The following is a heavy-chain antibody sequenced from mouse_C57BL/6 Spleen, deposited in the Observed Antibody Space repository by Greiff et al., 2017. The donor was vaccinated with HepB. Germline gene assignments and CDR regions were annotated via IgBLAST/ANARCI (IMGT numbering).Heavy chain of an antibody. D-gene: IGHD1-1*01. CDR3: AYYYGSPYYAMDY. J-gene: IGHJ4*01. Sequence: VQLQQPGAELVKPGASVKLSCKASGYTFTSYWMQWVKQRPGQGLEWIGEIDPSDSYTNYNQKFKGKATLTVDTSSSTAYMQLSSLTSEDSAVYYCAYYYGSPYYAMDYWGQGTSVTVSS. CDR2: IDPSDSYT. CDR1: GYTFTSYW. V-gene: IGHV1-50*01.